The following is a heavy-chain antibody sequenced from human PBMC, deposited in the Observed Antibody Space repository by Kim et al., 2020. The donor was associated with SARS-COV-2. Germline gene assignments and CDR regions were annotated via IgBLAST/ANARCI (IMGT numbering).Heavy chain of an antibody. V-gene: IGHV3-53*01. CDR3: VRGSSWFDY. CDR2: IHSGDGDT. Sequence: GGSLRLSCVVSGFPAISNFMSWVRQAPGKGLEWVSVIHSGDGDTYYADSVKGRFTISRDNSKNTLYLQMNGLRAEDTAMYYCVRGSSWFDYWGQGTLVTV. D-gene: IGHD6-13*01. CDR1: GFPAISNF. J-gene: IGHJ4*02.